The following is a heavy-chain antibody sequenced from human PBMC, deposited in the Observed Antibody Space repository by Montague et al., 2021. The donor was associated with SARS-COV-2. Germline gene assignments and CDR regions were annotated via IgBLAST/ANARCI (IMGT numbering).Heavy chain of an antibody. CDR2: IYYTGST. CDR1: GGSISSSSHY. V-gene: IGHV4-39*07. Sequence: SETLSLTCTVSGGSISSSSHYWGWIRQPPGTGLEWIGSIYYTGSTYYNPSLKSRVTISVDTSKNQFSLKLSSVTAADTAVYYCARDTRIAMLVVVTRYGLDVWGQGTTVIVSS. J-gene: IGHJ6*02. D-gene: IGHD3-22*01. CDR3: ARDTRIAMLVVVTRYGLDV.